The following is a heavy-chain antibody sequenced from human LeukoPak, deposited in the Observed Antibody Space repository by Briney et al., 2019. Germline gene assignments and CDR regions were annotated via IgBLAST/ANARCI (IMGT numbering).Heavy chain of an antibody. J-gene: IGHJ4*02. V-gene: IGHV3-48*04. D-gene: IGHD6-13*01. Sequence: GGSLRLSCVASGFTFSNYSMNWVRQAPGKGLEWLSYVSSSGTTIYYADSVRGRFTISRDNARNSLYLQVNSLRAEDTAVYYCARDSIAAASSSDYWGQGTLVTVSS. CDR1: GFTFSNYS. CDR2: VSSSGTTI. CDR3: ARDSIAAASSSDY.